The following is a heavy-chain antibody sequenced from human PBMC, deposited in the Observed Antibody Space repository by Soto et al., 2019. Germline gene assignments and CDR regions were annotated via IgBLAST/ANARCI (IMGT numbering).Heavy chain of an antibody. CDR1: GGSISSYY. CDR3: AREESYGGGLRIGMDV. D-gene: IGHD5-18*01. J-gene: IGHJ6*02. V-gene: IGHV4-59*01. Sequence: SETLSLTCTVSGGSISSYYWSWIRQPPGKGLEWIGYIYYSGSTNYNPSLKSRVTISVDTSKNQFSLKLSSVTAADTAVYYCAREESYGGGLRIGMDVWGQGTTVTVSS. CDR2: IYYSGST.